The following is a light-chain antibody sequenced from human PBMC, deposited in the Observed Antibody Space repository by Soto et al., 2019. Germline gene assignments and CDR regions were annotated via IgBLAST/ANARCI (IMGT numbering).Light chain of an antibody. CDR2: DVT. V-gene: IGLV2-11*01. J-gene: IGLJ2*01. CDR1: SSDVGGYNY. Sequence: QSALTQPRSVSGSPGQSVTISCTGTSSDVGGYNYVSQYQQHPGKAPKLMIDDVTKRPSGVPDRFSGSKSGNTASLTISGLQAEDEADYYCCSYAGSYTEVFGGGTQLTVL. CDR3: CSYAGSYTEV.